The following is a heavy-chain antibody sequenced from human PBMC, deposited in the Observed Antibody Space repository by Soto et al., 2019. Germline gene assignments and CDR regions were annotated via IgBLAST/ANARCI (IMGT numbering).Heavy chain of an antibody. CDR3: ALMSYPDFDY. CDR2: IYWDDDK. J-gene: IGHJ4*02. CDR1: AISRSTSGVG. D-gene: IGHD2-2*01. Sequence: QITLKESGPTLVKPTQTLTLTCTFSAISRSTSGVGVGWLRQPPGKALEWLALIYWDDDKRYSPSLKSRLTITKDTAKNQVVLTMTNMDPVDTAAYYCALMSYPDFDYWGQGTLVTVSS. V-gene: IGHV2-5*02.